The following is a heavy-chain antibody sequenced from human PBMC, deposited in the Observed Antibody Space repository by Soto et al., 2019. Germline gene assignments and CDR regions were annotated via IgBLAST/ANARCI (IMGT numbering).Heavy chain of an antibody. Sequence: PSENLSLTCAVSGYSISSSNWWGWIRQPPGKGLEWIGCIYYSGTTYYNPSLKSRVTMSVDTSKNQFSLKLTSVTAVDTAVYYCARREIQGPIDYWGQGTLVTVS. V-gene: IGHV4-28*01. J-gene: IGHJ4*02. CDR1: GYSISSSNW. D-gene: IGHD1-26*01. CDR3: ARREIQGPIDY. CDR2: IYYSGTT.